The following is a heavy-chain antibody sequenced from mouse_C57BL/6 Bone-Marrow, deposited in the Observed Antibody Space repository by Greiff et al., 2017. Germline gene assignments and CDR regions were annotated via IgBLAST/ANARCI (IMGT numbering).Heavy chain of an antibody. CDR2: IYPGSGST. D-gene: IGHD2-5*01. Sequence: QVQLQQPGAELVKPGASVKMSCKASGYTFTSYWITWVKQRPGQGLEWIGDIYPGSGSTNYNEKFKSKATLTVDTSSSTAYMQLSRLTSEYSADYYCARPYYSNYGYFDVGGTGTTVTVSS. V-gene: IGHV1-55*01. J-gene: IGHJ1*03. CDR1: GYTFTSYW. CDR3: ARPYYSNYGYFDV.